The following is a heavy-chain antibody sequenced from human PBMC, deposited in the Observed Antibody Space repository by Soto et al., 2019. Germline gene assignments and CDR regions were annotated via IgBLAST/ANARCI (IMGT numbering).Heavy chain of an antibody. V-gene: IGHV3-23*01. D-gene: IGHD3-16*01. CDR3: AKVPGYDYVWWTYYYFDY. CDR2: ISGGGSST. J-gene: IGHJ4*02. Sequence: EVQLLESGGGLVQPGGSLRLSCAASGFTFNNYAMSWVRQAPGKGLEWVSSISGGGSSTYYADSVKGRFTISRDNSKNTLYLQMNSLRAEDTAVYYCAKVPGYDYVWWTYYYFDYWGLGALVTVSS. CDR1: GFTFNNYA.